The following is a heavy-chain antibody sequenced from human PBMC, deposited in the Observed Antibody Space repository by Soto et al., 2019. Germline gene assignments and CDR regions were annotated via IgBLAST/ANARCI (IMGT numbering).Heavy chain of an antibody. CDR2: ISGSGGST. J-gene: IGHJ5*02. Sequence: EVQLLESGGGLVQPGGSLRLSCAASGFTFSSYAMSWVRQAPGKGLEWVSAISGSGGSTYYADSVKGRFTISRDNPKNTLYLQMNSLRAEDTAVYYCAKIPSGCSSTSCYENWFDPWGQGTLVTVSS. CDR3: AKIPSGCSSTSCYENWFDP. V-gene: IGHV3-23*01. CDR1: GFTFSSYA. D-gene: IGHD2-2*01.